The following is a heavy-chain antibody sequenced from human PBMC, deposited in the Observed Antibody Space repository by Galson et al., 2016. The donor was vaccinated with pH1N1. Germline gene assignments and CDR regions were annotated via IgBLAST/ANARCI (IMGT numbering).Heavy chain of an antibody. V-gene: IGHV3-23*01. D-gene: IGHD1-14*01. J-gene: IGHJ4*02. CDR3: AKFNLKDEFDY. Sequence: LRLSCATSGFTFSSCAMSWVRQAPGKGLEWVSVISAGGGTTDYAGSVRGRFTVSRDNSKNTLYLQMNSLRAEDTAVYYCAKFNLKDEFDYWGQGTLVTVSS. CDR1: GFTFSSCA. CDR2: ISAGGGTT.